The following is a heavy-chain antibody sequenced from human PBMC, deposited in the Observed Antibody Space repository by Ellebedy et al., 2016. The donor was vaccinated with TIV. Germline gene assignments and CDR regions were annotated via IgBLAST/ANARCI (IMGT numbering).Heavy chain of an antibody. CDR1: GGSISSGDYY. CDR3: ARRSDTYYYDSSGHFFDY. D-gene: IGHD3-22*01. V-gene: IGHV4-39*01. Sequence: SETLSLTCTVSGGSISSGDYYWSWVRQPPGKGLEWIGSIYYSGSTYYNPSLKSRVTISVDTSKNQFSLKLSSVTAADTAVYYCARRSDTYYYDSSGHFFDYWGQGTLVTVSS. J-gene: IGHJ4*02. CDR2: IYYSGST.